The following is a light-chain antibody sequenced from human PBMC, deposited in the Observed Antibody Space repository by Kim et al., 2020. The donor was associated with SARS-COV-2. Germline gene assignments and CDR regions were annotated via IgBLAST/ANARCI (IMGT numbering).Light chain of an antibody. CDR3: QVWDSSSDHRV. Sequence: SYELTQPPSVSVAPGKTARITCRGNNIGSKSVHWYQQKPGQAPVLVIYYDSDRPSGIPERFSGSNSGNTATLTISRVEDGDEADYYCQVWDSSSDHRVFG. J-gene: IGLJ2*01. CDR1: NIGSKS. CDR2: YDS. V-gene: IGLV3-21*04.